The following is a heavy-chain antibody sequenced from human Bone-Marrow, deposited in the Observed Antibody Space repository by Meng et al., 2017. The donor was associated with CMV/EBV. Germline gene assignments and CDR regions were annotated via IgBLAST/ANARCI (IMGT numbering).Heavy chain of an antibody. CDR3: ARDLKRGYSYGLVY. D-gene: IGHD5-18*01. CDR2: INPNSGGT. CDR1: GYTCTGYY. J-gene: IGHJ4*02. Sequence: KASGYTCTGYYMHWVRQAPGQGLEWMGWINPNSGGTNYAQKFQGRVTMTRDTSISTAYMELSRLRSDDTAVYYCARDLKRGYSYGLVYWGQGTLVTVSS. V-gene: IGHV1-2*02.